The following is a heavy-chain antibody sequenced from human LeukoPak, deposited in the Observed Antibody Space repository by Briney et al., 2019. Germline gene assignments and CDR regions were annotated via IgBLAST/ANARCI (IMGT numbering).Heavy chain of an antibody. Sequence: PGGSVSLSCAASGFAFSTYYMTWVCQAPGKGLEWVSSISETGTYIYYADSLKGRFTISRDNAKNSLYLQMNSLSAEDTAVYYCARVYGGFESHFEFWGQGNRVTVSS. CDR2: ISETGTYI. CDR3: ARVYGGFESHFEF. V-gene: IGHV3-21*01. CDR1: GFAFSTYY. J-gene: IGHJ4*02. D-gene: IGHD5-12*01.